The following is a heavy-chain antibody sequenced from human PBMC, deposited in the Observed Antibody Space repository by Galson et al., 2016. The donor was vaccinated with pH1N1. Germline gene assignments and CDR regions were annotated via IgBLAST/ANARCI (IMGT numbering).Heavy chain of an antibody. V-gene: IGHV1-69*13. CDR3: ATAGSGARKFDY. J-gene: IGHJ4*02. Sequence: SVKVSCKASGGSFSRHAINWVRQAPGRGLEWMGGIIPVFGIINYAQNFQGRGTITADESTNTAYMELSRLRSEDTAVYYCATAGSGARKFDYWGQGTLVTVSS. CDR2: IIPVFGII. CDR1: GGSFSRHA. D-gene: IGHD4-17*01.